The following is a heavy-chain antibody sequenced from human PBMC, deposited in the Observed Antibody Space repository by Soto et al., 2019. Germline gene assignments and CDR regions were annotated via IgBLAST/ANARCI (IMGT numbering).Heavy chain of an antibody. CDR3: ARERLRYNWNDFPYYYYGMDV. CDR1: GFTFSSYA. V-gene: IGHV3-30-3*01. Sequence: QVQLVESGGGVVQPGRSLRLSCAASGFTFSSYAMHWVRQAPAKGLEWVAVIPYDGSKKYYADSVKGRFTISRDNSKNTLYLQMNSLRPEDTAVYYCARERLRYNWNDFPYYYYGMDVWGQGTTVTVSS. CDR2: IPYDGSKK. D-gene: IGHD1-1*01. J-gene: IGHJ6*02.